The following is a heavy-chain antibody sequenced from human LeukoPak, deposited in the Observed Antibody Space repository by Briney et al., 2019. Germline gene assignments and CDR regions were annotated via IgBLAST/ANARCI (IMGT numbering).Heavy chain of an antibody. CDR3: ARAYGDFDY. V-gene: IGHV3-30*03. D-gene: IGHD4-17*01. CDR1: GFTFSSYS. Sequence: GGSLRLSCAAFGFTFSSYSMNWVRRAPGKGLEWVAVISYDGSNKYYADSVKGRFTISRDNSKNTLYLQMNSLRAEDTAVYYCARAYGDFDYWGQGTLVTVSS. J-gene: IGHJ4*02. CDR2: ISYDGSNK.